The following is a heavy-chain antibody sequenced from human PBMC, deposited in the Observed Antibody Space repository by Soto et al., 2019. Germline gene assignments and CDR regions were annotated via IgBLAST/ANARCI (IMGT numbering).Heavy chain of an antibody. CDR3: AKLGTMGVFDN. Sequence: EVHLLESGGGLVQPGGSLRLSCAASGFTFSSYAMSWVRQAPGKGLEWLAGITFRGDNTYYAGSVKGRFTLTRDNSRNVLDLQMNSLKVDDTALYYCAKLGTMGVFDNWGQGTLLTVSS. CDR2: ITFRGDNT. J-gene: IGHJ4*02. CDR1: GFTFSSYA. V-gene: IGHV3-23*01. D-gene: IGHD1-26*01.